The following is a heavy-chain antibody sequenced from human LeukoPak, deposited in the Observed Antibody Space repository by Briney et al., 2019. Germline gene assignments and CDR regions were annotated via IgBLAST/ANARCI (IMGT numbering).Heavy chain of an antibody. V-gene: IGHV4-59*01. CDR2: IYYSGST. CDR3: ARQKDTAMVWSYMDV. Sequence: SETLSLTCTVSGGSISSYYWSWIRQPPGKGLEWIGYIYYSGSTNYNPSLKSRVTISVDTSKNQFSLKLSSVTAADTAVYYCARQKDTAMVWSYMDVWGKGTTVTVSS. J-gene: IGHJ6*03. D-gene: IGHD5-18*01. CDR1: GGSISSYY.